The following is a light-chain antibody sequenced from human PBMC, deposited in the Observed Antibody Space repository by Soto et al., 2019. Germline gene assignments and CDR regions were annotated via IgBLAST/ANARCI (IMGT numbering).Light chain of an antibody. Sequence: QSALTQPASVSGSPGQSITISCTGTSSDVGAYNYVSWYQQHPGKAPKLMIYDVSNRPSGVSNRFSGSKSGNTASLTISGLQAEDEADYYCSSYTSSSTPHVVFGGGTKLTFL. V-gene: IGLV2-14*01. CDR3: SSYTSSSTPHVV. CDR1: SSDVGAYNY. CDR2: DVS. J-gene: IGLJ2*01.